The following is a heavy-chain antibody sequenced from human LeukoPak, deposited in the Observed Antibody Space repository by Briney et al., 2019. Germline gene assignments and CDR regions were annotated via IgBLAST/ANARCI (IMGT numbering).Heavy chain of an antibody. Sequence: GGSLRLSCAGSGFTFGGYGMHWFRQTPGKGLEWVAVIAYDGSRAFYADSVKGRSTISRDNSKNTMSVQMDDLRAEDTAVYYCARDEEIAAAGTGDYYYYGMDVWGQGTTVTVSS. J-gene: IGHJ6*02. D-gene: IGHD6-13*01. CDR3: ARDEEIAAAGTGDYYYYGMDV. CDR2: IAYDGSRA. V-gene: IGHV3-33*01. CDR1: GFTFGGYG.